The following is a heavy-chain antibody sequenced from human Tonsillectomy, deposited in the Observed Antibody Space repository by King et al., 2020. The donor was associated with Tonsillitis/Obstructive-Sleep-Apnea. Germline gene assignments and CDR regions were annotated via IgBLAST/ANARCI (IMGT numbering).Heavy chain of an antibody. J-gene: IGHJ6*03. V-gene: IGHV3-23*04. Sequence: EVQLVESGGGLVQPGGSLRLSCAASGFTFSSYAMSWVRQAPGKGLEWVSAINGRDDRTFYTDSVKGRFTISRDHSKSTLYLQMNSLRADDTAVYYCAKGPPTTSWYSYHYMDVWGKGTTVTVSS. CDR2: INGRDDRT. D-gene: IGHD1-26*01. CDR3: AKGPPTTSWYSYHYMDV. CDR1: GFTFSSYA.